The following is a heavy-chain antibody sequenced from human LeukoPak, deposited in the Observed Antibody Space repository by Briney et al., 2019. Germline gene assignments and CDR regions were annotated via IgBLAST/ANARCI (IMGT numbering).Heavy chain of an antibody. CDR1: GYTFTGYY. J-gene: IGHJ6*03. CDR3: ARRRGAYYYMDV. V-gene: IGHV1-2*02. Sequence: ASVKVPCKASGYTFTGYYMHWVRQAPGRGLEWMGWINPNSGGTNYAQKFQGRVTMTRDTSISTAYMELSRLRSDDTAVYYCARRRGAYYYMDVWGKGTTVTVSS. D-gene: IGHD3-16*01. CDR2: INPNSGGT.